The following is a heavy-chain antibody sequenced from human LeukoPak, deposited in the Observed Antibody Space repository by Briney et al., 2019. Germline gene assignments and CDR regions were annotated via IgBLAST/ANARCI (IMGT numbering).Heavy chain of an antibody. J-gene: IGHJ5*02. Sequence: PSETLSLTCTVSGGSISSYYWSWIRQPPGKGLEWIGYIYYSGSTNYNPSLKSRVTISVDTSKNQFSLKLSSVTAADTAVYYCARHDGSGWYGHWGQGTLVTVSS. CDR3: ARHDGSGWYGH. CDR2: IYYSGST. V-gene: IGHV4-59*08. CDR1: GGSISSYY. D-gene: IGHD6-19*01.